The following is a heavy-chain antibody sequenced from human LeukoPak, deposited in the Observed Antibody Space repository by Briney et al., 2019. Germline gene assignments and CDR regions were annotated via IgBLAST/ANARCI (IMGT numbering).Heavy chain of an antibody. D-gene: IGHD5-12*01. Sequence: GGSLRLSCAASEFTFADYYMTWIRQAPGKGLEWVSYISTSSSYTDYADSVKGRFTISRDNAKNSLFLQMNSLRAEDTAVYYCARGGFASSGTYFDYWGQGTLVTVSS. CDR1: EFTFADYY. J-gene: IGHJ4*02. CDR2: ISTSSSYT. V-gene: IGHV3-11*05. CDR3: ARGGFASSGTYFDY.